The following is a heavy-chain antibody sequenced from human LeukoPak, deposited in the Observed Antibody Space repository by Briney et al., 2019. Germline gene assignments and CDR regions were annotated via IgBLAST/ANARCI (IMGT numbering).Heavy chain of an antibody. V-gene: IGHV4-39*07. CDR1: GGSISSGGYY. J-gene: IGHJ5*02. D-gene: IGHD6-13*01. CDR2: INHSGST. Sequence: PSETLSLTCTVSGGSISSGGYYWSWIRQPPGKGLEWIGEINHSGSTNYNPSLKSRVTISVDTSKNQFSLKLSSVTAADTAVYYCARSSSLTAEGDWFDPWGQGTLVTVSS. CDR3: ARSSSLTAEGDWFDP.